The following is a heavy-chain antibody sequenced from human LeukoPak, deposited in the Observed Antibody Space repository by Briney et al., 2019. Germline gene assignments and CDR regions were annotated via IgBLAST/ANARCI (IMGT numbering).Heavy chain of an antibody. CDR2: ISGSGGST. J-gene: IGHJ4*02. V-gene: IGHV3-23*01. D-gene: IGHD1-7*01. CDR1: GFTFSSYA. Sequence: GGSLRLSCAASGFTFSSYAMSWVRQAPGKGLEWVSAISGSGGSTYYADSVKGRFTISRDNSKNTLYLHMNSLSAEDTAVYYSAKDRSGYNWNYELDYWGQGTLVTVSS. CDR3: AKDRSGYNWNYELDY.